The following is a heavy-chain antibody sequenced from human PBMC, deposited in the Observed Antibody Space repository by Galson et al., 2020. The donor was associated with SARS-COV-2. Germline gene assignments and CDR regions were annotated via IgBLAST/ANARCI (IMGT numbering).Heavy chain of an antibody. J-gene: IGHJ5*02. CDR2: ISYDGSNK. CDR3: AKAYIVVVVAAMSSPWFDP. Sequence: GESLKISCAASGSTFSSYGMHWVRQAPGKGLEWVAVISYDGSNKYYADSVKGLSTISRDNSKNTLYLQMNSLRAEDTAVYYCAKAYIVVVVAAMSSPWFDPWGQGTLVTVSS. V-gene: IGHV3-30*18. CDR1: GSTFSSYG. D-gene: IGHD2-15*01.